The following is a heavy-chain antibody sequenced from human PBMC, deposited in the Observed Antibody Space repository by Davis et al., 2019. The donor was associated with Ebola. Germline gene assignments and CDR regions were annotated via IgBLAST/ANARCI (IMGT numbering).Heavy chain of an antibody. CDR2: ISGYEHNT. CDR1: GYTFINHG. D-gene: IGHD2/OR15-2a*01. J-gene: IGHJ6*04. Sequence: SVKVSCKASGYTFINHGISWVRQAPGQGLEWMGWISGYEHNTNYAPRFQGRITLTKDRATSTVYMELRSLTSDDTAVYYCARDLATSSGAHFFYFGMDVWGEGTSVAVSS. V-gene: IGHV1-18*01. CDR3: ARDLATSSGAHFFYFGMDV.